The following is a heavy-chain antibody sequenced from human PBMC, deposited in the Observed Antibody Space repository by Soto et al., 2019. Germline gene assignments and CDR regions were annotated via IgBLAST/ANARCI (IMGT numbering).Heavy chain of an antibody. V-gene: IGHV3-23*01. J-gene: IGHJ6*02. CDR1: GFTFSSYA. CDR2: ISGSGGST. D-gene: IGHD6-13*01. Sequence: GGSLRLSCAASGFTFSSYAMSWVRQAPGKGLEWVSAISGSGGSTYYADSVKGRFTISRDNSKNTLYLQMNSLRAEDTAVYYCANSPVSSWYVANYYYGMDVWGQGTTVTVSS. CDR3: ANSPVSSWYVANYYYGMDV.